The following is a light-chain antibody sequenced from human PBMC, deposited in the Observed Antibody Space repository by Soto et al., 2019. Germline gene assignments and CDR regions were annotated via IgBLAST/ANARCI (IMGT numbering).Light chain of an antibody. Sequence: QSVLTQPPSVSAAPGQKVTISCSGSSSNIGNNYVSWYQQLPGTAPKLLIYDNNKRPSGIPDRFSGSKSGTSATLGITGLQTGDEADYYCVTCDSSLSAVVFGGGTKVTVL. CDR3: VTCDSSLSAVV. V-gene: IGLV1-51*01. J-gene: IGLJ2*01. CDR1: SSNIGNNY. CDR2: DNN.